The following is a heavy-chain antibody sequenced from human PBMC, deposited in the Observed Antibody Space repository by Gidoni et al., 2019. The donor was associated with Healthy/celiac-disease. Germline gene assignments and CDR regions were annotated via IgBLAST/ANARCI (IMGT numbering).Heavy chain of an antibody. Sequence: QPLAFGGGLVPPAGSLSLTCSAPGFTFSIYAMSWVRQAPGKGLEWVSAISGSGGSTYYADSVKGRFTISRDNSKNTLYLQMNSLRAEDTAVYYCAKGPRADYGDYWGQGTLVTVSS. CDR2: ISGSGGST. CDR3: AKGPRADYGDY. V-gene: IGHV3-23*01. CDR1: GFTFSIYA. J-gene: IGHJ4*02.